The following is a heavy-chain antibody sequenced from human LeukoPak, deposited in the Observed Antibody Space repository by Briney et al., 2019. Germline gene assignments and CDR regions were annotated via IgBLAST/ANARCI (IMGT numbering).Heavy chain of an antibody. Sequence: GASVKVSCKASGYTFTGYYMHWVRQAPGQGLEWMGWINPNSGGTNYAQKFQGRVTMTRDTSISTAYMELSRLRSDDTAVYYCARDEATVTTEQGDDYWGQGTLVTVSS. V-gene: IGHV1-2*02. J-gene: IGHJ4*02. CDR1: GYTFTGYY. D-gene: IGHD4-17*01. CDR2: INPNSGGT. CDR3: ARDEATVTTEQGDDY.